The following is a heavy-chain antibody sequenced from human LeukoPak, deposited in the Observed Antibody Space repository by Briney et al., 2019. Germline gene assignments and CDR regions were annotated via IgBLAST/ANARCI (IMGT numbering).Heavy chain of an antibody. J-gene: IGHJ4*02. CDR3: AKDGEGYCSGGSCYEYYFDY. D-gene: IGHD2-15*01. CDR2: ISGSGGST. CDR1: GFTFSSYA. Sequence: AGGSLRLSCAASGFTFSSYAMSWVSQAPGKGLEWVSAISGSGGSTYYADSVKGRFTISRDNSKNTLYLQMNSLRAEDTAVYYCAKDGEGYCSGGSCYEYYFDYWGQGTLVTVSS. V-gene: IGHV3-23*01.